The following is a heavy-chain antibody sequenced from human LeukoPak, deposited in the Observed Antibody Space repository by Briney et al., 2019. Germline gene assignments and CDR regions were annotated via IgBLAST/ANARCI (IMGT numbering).Heavy chain of an antibody. CDR1: GVSVSSNI. J-gene: IGHJ5*02. Sequence: PGGSLRLSCAASGVSVSSNIMIWVRQAPGKGLEWVSLIYSGGETYYADSVKGRFSISRDNSKNTLYLQMNSLRVEDTAVYYCTRDPPAVAITTYAWGQGTLVTVSS. CDR3: TRDPPAVAITTYA. CDR2: IYSGGET. D-gene: IGHD3-3*01. V-gene: IGHV3-66*01.